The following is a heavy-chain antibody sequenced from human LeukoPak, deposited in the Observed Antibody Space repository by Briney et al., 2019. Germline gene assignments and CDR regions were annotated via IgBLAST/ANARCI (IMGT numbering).Heavy chain of an antibody. J-gene: IGHJ4*02. D-gene: IGHD2-21*01. Sequence: GASVKVSCKASGYTFSNYYMHWVRQAPGQGLEWMGYINPTGDSTRYAQKFQGRVTMTRSTSISTAYMELSSLRFEDTAVYYCTRSVRNGHIDYWGQGTLVTVSS. CDR2: INPTGDST. V-gene: IGHV1-46*01. CDR3: TRSVRNGHIDY. CDR1: GYTFSNYY.